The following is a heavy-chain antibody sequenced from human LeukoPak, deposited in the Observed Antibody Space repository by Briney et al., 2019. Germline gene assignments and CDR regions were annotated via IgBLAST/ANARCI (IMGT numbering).Heavy chain of an antibody. CDR1: GFTFSGYG. CDR3: AREDSGYSRSGELDY. D-gene: IGHD3-22*01. J-gene: IGHJ4*02. CDR2: ISYDVSNK. Sequence: PGGSLRLSCAAPGFTFSGYGMQWVRQAPGEGLEWVAVISYDVSNKYYADSVKGRFTISRDNSQNTLYLQMSSLSAEDTAVYYSAREDSGYSRSGELDYWGQGTLVTVSS. V-gene: IGHV3-30*03.